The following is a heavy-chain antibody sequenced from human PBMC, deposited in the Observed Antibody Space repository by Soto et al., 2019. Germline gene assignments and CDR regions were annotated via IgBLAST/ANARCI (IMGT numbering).Heavy chain of an antibody. CDR2: IYHSGST. J-gene: IGHJ6*02. D-gene: IGHD3-10*01. V-gene: IGHV4-4*02. CDR3: AREVRVRGVIINPHLYGMDV. CDR1: GGSISSSNW. Sequence: KPSETLSLTCAVSGGSISSSNWWSWVRQPPGKGLEWIGEIYHSGSTNYNPSLKSRVTISVDKSKNQFSLKLSSVTAADTAVYYCAREVRVRGVIINPHLYGMDVWGQGTTVTVSS.